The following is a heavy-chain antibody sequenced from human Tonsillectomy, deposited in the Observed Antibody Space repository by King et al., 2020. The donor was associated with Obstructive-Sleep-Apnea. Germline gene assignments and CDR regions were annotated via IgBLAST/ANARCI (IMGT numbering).Heavy chain of an antibody. CDR3: AKDSNDYGDPDYYYGMDV. CDR2: IRYDGSNK. CDR1: GFTFSSYG. V-gene: IGHV3-30*02. Sequence: VQLVESGGGVVQPGGSLRLSCAASGFTFSSYGMHWVRQAPGKGLEWVAFIRYDGSNKYYADSVKGRFTISRDNSKNTLYLQMNSLRAEDTAVYYCAKDSNDYGDPDYYYGMDVWGQGTTVTVSS. D-gene: IGHD4-17*01. J-gene: IGHJ6*02.